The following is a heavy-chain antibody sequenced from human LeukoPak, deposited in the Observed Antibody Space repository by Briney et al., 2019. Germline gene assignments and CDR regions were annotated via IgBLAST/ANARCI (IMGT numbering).Heavy chain of an antibody. D-gene: IGHD2-2*01. Sequence: PGGSLRLSCAASGFTFSSYAMSWVRQAPGKGLEWVSAISGSGGSTYYTDSVKGRFTISRDNSKNTLYLQMNSPRAEDTAVYYCAKGDIVVVPAANPDFDYWGQGTLVTVSS. V-gene: IGHV3-23*01. CDR2: ISGSGGST. CDR1: GFTFSSYA. J-gene: IGHJ4*02. CDR3: AKGDIVVVPAANPDFDY.